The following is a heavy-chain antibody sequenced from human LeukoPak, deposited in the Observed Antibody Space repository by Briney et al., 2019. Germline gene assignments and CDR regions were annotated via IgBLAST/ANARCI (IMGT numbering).Heavy chain of an antibody. D-gene: IGHD5-18*01. V-gene: IGHV4-61*05. CDR1: GGSISSSSYY. Sequence: SETLSLTCTVSGGSISSSSYYWGWIGQPPGKGLEWIGYIYYSGSTNYNPSLKSRVTISVDTSKNQFSLKLTSVTAADTAVYYCARTTEGGYTYGYFYYYYMDVWGKGTTVTISS. CDR2: IYYSGST. J-gene: IGHJ6*03. CDR3: ARTTEGGYTYGYFYYYYMDV.